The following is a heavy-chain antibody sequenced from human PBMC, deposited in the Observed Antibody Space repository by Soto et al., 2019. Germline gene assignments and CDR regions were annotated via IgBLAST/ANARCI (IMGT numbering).Heavy chain of an antibody. CDR2: IYRSGST. CDR1: GGSISSSNW. D-gene: IGHD6-19*01. J-gene: IGHJ6*02. Sequence: SETLSLTFAVSGGSISSSNWWSCVRQPPGKGLEWIGEIYRSGSTNYNPSLKSRVTISVDKSKSQFSLKLSSVTAADTAVYYCARGGQWDYYYGMDVWGQGTTVTVS. V-gene: IGHV4-4*02. CDR3: ARGGQWDYYYGMDV.